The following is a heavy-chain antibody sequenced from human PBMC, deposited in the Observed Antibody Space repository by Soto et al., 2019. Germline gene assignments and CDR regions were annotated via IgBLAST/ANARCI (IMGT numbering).Heavy chain of an antibody. V-gene: IGHV4-31*03. Sequence: PSETLSLTCTVSGGSISSGGYYWSWIRQHPGKGLEWIGYIYYSGSTYYNPSLKSRVTISVDTSKNQFSLKLSSVTAADTAVYYCARGVTLVRGVIHNPYFEFWGQGARVTVSS. CDR3: ARGVTLVRGVIHNPYFEF. CDR2: IYYSGST. J-gene: IGHJ4*02. CDR1: GGSISSGGYY. D-gene: IGHD3-10*01.